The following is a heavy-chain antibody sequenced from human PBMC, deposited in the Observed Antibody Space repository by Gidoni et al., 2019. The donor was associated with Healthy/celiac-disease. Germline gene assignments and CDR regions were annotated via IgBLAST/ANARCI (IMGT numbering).Heavy chain of an antibody. CDR1: GFTFSDYY. D-gene: IGHD3-22*01. Sequence: QVQLVESGGGLVKPGGSLRLSCAASGFTFSDYYMSWIRQAPGKGLEWVSYISSSGSTIYYADSVKGRFTISRDNAKNSLYLQMNSLRTEDTAVYYCAARLYYYDSSGYYDNDYWGQGTLATVSS. V-gene: IGHV3-11*01. J-gene: IGHJ4*02. CDR2: ISSSGSTI. CDR3: AARLYYYDSSGYYDNDY.